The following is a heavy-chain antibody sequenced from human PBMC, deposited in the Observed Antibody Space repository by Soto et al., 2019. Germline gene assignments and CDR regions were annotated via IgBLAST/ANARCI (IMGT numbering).Heavy chain of an antibody. CDR1: GFTFSSYG. D-gene: IGHD2-2*01. Sequence: QVQLVESGGGVVQPGRSLRLSCAASGFTFSSYGMHWVRQAPGKGLEWVAVIWYDGSNKYYADSVKGRFTISRDNSKNTLYLQMNSLRAEDTAVYYCARERYCSSTSCYWYFDYWGQGTLVTVSS. V-gene: IGHV3-33*01. J-gene: IGHJ4*02. CDR2: IWYDGSNK. CDR3: ARERYCSSTSCYWYFDY.